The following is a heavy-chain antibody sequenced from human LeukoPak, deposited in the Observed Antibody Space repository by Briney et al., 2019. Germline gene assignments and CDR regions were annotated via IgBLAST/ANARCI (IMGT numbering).Heavy chain of an antibody. J-gene: IGHJ5*02. CDR2: ISAYNGNT. CDR1: GYTFTSYG. V-gene: IGHV1-18*01. CDR3: ASSRSYDWDNWFDP. Sequence: ASVKVSCKASGYTFTSYGISWVRQAPGQGLEWMGWISAYNGNTNYAQKLQGRVTMTTDTSTSTAYMELRSLGSDDTAVYYCASSRSYDWDNWFDPWGQGTLVTVSS. D-gene: IGHD3-9*01.